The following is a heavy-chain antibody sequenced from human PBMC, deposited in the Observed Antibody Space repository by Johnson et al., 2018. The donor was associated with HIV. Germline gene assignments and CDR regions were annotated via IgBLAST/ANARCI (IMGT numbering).Heavy chain of an antibody. Sequence: QVQLVESGGGLVRPGGSLRLSCAASGFAVSSNYMNWVRQTPGKGLEWVAVISYDGSNKYYADSVKGRFTISRDSSKNTLFLQMNSLRVEDTAIYYCAGRSSAWYEDAFDIWGQGTMVTVSS. CDR3: AGRSSAWYEDAFDI. J-gene: IGHJ3*02. V-gene: IGHV3-30*14. CDR1: GFAVSSNY. CDR2: ISYDGSNK. D-gene: IGHD6-19*01.